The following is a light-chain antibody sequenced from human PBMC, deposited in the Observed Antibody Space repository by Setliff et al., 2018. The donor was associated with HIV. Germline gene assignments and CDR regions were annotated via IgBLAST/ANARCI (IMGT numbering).Light chain of an antibody. CDR3: CSYTTSNNGVV. CDR1: SSDVGGYDY. Sequence: QSALTQPASVSGSPGQSITISCTGSSSDVGGYDYVSWYQQYPGKAPKLLIFDVSHRRSGISNRFSGSKSDNTASLTISGLQPEGEADYYCCSYTTSNNGVVFGGGTKGTVL. J-gene: IGLJ2*01. CDR2: DVS. V-gene: IGLV2-14*01.